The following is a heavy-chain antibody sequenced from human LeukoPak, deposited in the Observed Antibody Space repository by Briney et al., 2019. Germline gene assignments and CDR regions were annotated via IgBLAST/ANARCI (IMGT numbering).Heavy chain of an antibody. Sequence: APVKVSCKASGYTFTSYYMHWVRQAPGQGLEWMGIINPSGGSTSYAQKFQGRVTMTRDTSTSTVYMELSSLRSEDTAVYYCVRDGSYYDSSGYYYLYWGQGTLVTVSS. D-gene: IGHD3-22*01. V-gene: IGHV1-46*01. CDR1: GYTFTSYY. J-gene: IGHJ4*02. CDR3: VRDGSYYDSSGYYYLY. CDR2: INPSGGST.